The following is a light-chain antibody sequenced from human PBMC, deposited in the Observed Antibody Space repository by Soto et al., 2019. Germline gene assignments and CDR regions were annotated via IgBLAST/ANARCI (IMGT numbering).Light chain of an antibody. J-gene: IGLJ1*01. CDR1: NSALGSYNL. Sequence: QSALTQPASVSGSPGQSITISCTGTNSALGSYNLVSWFQQHPGKVPKVMIYEGTKRPSGVSDRFSGSKSDNTASLTISGLQAEDEGDYYCCSYAGDYMLVFGNGTKVTV. CDR3: CSYAGDYMLV. V-gene: IGLV2-23*01. CDR2: EGT.